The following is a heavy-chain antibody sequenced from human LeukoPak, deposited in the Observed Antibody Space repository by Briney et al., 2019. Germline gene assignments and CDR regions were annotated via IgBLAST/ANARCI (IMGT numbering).Heavy chain of an antibody. CDR2: IYSGGRT. CDR3: ARATDY. D-gene: IGHD4-17*01. CDR1: GFIFTGYF. J-gene: IGHJ4*02. Sequence: GGSLRLSCAASGFIFTGYFMSWVRQAPGKGLEWVSVIYSGGRTHYADSVKGRFTISRDNSKNTLYLQMNSLRAEDTAVYYCARATDYWGQGTLVTVSS. V-gene: IGHV3-53*01.